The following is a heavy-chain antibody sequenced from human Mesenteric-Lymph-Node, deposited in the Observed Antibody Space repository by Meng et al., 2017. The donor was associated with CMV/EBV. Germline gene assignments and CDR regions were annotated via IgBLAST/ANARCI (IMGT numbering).Heavy chain of an antibody. CDR1: CDSLSSRSIA. V-gene: IGHV6-1*01. CDR3: ARGPWTSFDS. J-gene: IGHJ4*02. Sequence: AFSCDSLSSRSIAWTWISHSPTRGLAWLGRTYPSSHWSDNSAFSVPSRITITADTSKIQFSLQLHSVTPEDTAVYYCARGPWTSFDSWGQGTLVTVSS. D-gene: IGHD3/OR15-3a*01. CDR2: TYPSSHWSD.